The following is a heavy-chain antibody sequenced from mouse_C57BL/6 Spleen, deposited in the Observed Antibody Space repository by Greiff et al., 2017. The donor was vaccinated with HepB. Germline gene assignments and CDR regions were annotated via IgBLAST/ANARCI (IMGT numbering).Heavy chain of an antibody. CDR2: ISSGGDYI. V-gene: IGHV5-9-1*02. CDR1: GFTFSSYA. CDR3: TRDRGAHWYFDV. D-gene: IGHD3-1*01. Sequence: EVNVVESGEGLVKPGGSLKLSCAASGFTFSSYAMSWVRQTPEKRLEWVAYISSGGDYIYYADTVKGRFTISRDNARNTLYLQMSSLKSEDTAMYYCTRDRGAHWYFDVWGTGTTVTVSS. J-gene: IGHJ1*03.